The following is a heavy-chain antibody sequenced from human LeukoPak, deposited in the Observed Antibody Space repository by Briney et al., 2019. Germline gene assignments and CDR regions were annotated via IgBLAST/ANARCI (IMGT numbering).Heavy chain of an antibody. CDR2: ISGSGGST. J-gene: IGHJ4*02. V-gene: IGHV3-23*01. CDR3: AKDLGGMVGPTPPERFFDY. D-gene: IGHD1-26*01. Sequence: PGGSLRLSCAAPGFTFSSYAMSWVRQAPGKGLEWVSAISGSGGSTYYADSVKGRFTISRDNSKNTLYLQMNSLRAEDTAVYYCAKDLGGMVGPTPPERFFDYWGQGTLVTVSS. CDR1: GFTFSSYA.